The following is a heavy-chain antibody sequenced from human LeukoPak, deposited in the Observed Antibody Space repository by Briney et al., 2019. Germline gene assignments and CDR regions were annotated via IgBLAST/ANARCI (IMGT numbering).Heavy chain of an antibody. V-gene: IGHV4-39*07. Sequence: SETLSLTCTVSGGSISSSSYYWGWIRQPPGKGLEWIGSIYYSGSTNYNPSLKSRVTISVDTSKNQFSLKLSSVTAADTAVYYCARDSLGAPDYWGQGTLVTVSS. CDR3: ARDSLGAPDY. CDR2: IYYSGST. J-gene: IGHJ4*02. D-gene: IGHD1-26*01. CDR1: GGSISSSSYY.